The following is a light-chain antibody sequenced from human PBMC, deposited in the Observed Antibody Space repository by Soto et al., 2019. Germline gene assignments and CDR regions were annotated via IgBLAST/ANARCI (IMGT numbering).Light chain of an antibody. CDR3: SSYSSTSTLYV. J-gene: IGLJ1*01. CDR2: EAS. Sequence: QSVLTQPASVSGSPGQSITISCTGTSXDVGGYNYVSWYQHHPGKAPKLMIYEASNRPSGVSNRFSGSKSGNTASLTISGLQAEDEADYHCSSYSSTSTLYVFGTGTQLTVL. CDR1: SXDVGGYNY. V-gene: IGLV2-14*01.